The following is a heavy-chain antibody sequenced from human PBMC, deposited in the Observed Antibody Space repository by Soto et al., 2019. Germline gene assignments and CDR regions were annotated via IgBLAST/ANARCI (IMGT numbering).Heavy chain of an antibody. CDR1: GGSISSGGYY. J-gene: IGHJ4*02. Sequence: SETLSLTCTVSGGSISSGGYYWSWIRQHPGKGLEWIGYIYYSGSTYYNPSLKSRVTISVDTSKNQFSLKLSSVTAADTAVYYCARDLFGGYCLEYWGQGALVTVSS. V-gene: IGHV4-31*03. CDR2: IYYSGST. D-gene: IGHD5-12*01. CDR3: ARDLFGGYCLEY.